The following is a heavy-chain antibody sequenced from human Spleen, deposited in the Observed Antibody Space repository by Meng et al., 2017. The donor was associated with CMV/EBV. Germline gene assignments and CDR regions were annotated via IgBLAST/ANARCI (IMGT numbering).Heavy chain of an antibody. D-gene: IGHD4-23*01. V-gene: IGHV3-11*01. Sequence: LSLTCAASGFTFSDYYMSWIRQAPGKGLEWVSYISSSGSTIYYADSVKGRFTISRDNAKNSLYLQVNSLRAEDTAVYYCATVVGGKYCFDYWGQGTLVTVSS. CDR2: ISSSGSTI. CDR3: ATVVGGKYCFDY. J-gene: IGHJ4*02. CDR1: GFTFSDYY.